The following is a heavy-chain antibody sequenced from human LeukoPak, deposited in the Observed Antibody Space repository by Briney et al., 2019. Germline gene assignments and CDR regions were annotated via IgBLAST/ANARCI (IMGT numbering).Heavy chain of an antibody. CDR3: ARDQYDTWSRRGNFDS. V-gene: IGHV3-7*03. CDR2: IKLDGSEK. Sequence: GGSLRLSCVASGFTFGKYWMSWVRQAPGKGLEWVANIKLDGSEKNYVDSVKGRFTISRDNTKNSLYLQMNSLRAEDKAVFYCARDQYDTWSRRGNFDSWGQGTLVIVSS. J-gene: IGHJ4*02. D-gene: IGHD3-3*01. CDR1: GFTFGKYW.